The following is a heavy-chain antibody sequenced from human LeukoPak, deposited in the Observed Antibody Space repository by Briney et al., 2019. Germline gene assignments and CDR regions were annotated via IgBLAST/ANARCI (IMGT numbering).Heavy chain of an antibody. V-gene: IGHV1-46*01. Sequence: GASVKVSCKASGYTFTSYGISWVRQAPGQGLEWMGIINPSGGSTSYAQKFQGRVTMTRDTSTSTVYMELSSLRSEDTAVYYCARDDYYDSSGYPLDAFDIWGQGTMVTVSS. J-gene: IGHJ3*02. D-gene: IGHD3-22*01. CDR2: INPSGGST. CDR3: ARDDYYDSSGYPLDAFDI. CDR1: GYTFTSYG.